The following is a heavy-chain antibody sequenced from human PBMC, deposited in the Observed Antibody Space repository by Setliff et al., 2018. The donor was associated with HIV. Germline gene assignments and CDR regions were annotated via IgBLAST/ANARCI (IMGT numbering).Heavy chain of an antibody. CDR2: IIPIFETT. D-gene: IGHD1-26*01. CDR1: GYTFTAYY. CDR3: AGDVGRRWDYYFDI. V-gene: IGHV1-69*06. Sequence: GASVKVSCKASGYTFTAYYAHWVRQAPGQGLEWMGRIIPIFETTDYAQKFQGRVTITADKSTSTVYMELTSLRSEDTAMFYCAGDVGRRWDYYFDIWGRGTLVTVSS. J-gene: IGHJ2*01.